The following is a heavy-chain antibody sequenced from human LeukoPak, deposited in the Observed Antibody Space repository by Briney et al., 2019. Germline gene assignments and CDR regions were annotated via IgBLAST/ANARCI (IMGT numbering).Heavy chain of an antibody. CDR1: GGSVSSGSYY. V-gene: IGHV4-61*01. CDR2: IYYSGST. CDR3: ARDRGIAVAGQIYYYGMDV. J-gene: IGHJ6*02. Sequence: SETLSLTCTVSGGSVSSGSYYWSWIRQPPGKGLEWIGYIYYSGSTNYNPSLKSRVTISVDTSKNQFSLKLSSVTAADTAVYYCARDRGIAVAGQIYYYGMDVWGQGTTVTVSS. D-gene: IGHD6-19*01.